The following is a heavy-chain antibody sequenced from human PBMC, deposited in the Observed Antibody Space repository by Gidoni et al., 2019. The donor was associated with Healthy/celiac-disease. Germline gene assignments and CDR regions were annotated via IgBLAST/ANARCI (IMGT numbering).Heavy chain of an antibody. D-gene: IGHD6-6*01. CDR3: ARDRFGAARHYYDYGMDV. V-gene: IGHV1-3*01. CDR1: GYTFPSYA. CDR2: INAGNGNT. Sequence: QVQLVPSGAEVKKPGASLKVSCKASGYTFPSYAMHWVRQAPGQRLEWMGWINAGNGNTKYSQKFQGRVTITRDTTASTAYMELSSLRSEDTAVYYCARDRFGAARHYYDYGMDVWGQGTTVTVSS. J-gene: IGHJ6*02.